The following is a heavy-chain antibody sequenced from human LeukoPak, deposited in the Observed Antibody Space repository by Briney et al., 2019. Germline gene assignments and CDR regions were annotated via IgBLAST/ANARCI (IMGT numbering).Heavy chain of an antibody. J-gene: IGHJ4*02. Sequence: GGSLRLSCAASGFTFSSYAMTWVRQAPGKGLEWVSFISGTGGSTNSADSVKGRFTISRDNSKNTLYLQMNSLRAEDTAVYYCAKDLDSATFYVLDYWGQGTLVTVS. D-gene: IGHD1-26*01. V-gene: IGHV3-23*01. CDR1: GFTFSSYA. CDR2: ISGTGGST. CDR3: AKDLDSATFYVLDY.